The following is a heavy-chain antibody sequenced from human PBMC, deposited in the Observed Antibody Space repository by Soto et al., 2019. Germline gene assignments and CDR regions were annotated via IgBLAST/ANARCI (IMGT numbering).Heavy chain of an antibody. Sequence: TLSLTCAVSGGSISSGGYSWSWVRQPPGKGLEWIGNIHYNGNTKYNPSLKSRVTMPVDTSKNQFSLRLISVTAADTAIYFCAREGNLGRWLQPLDFWGQGTLVTVSS. J-gene: IGHJ4*02. V-gene: IGHV4-61*08. CDR1: GGSISSGGYS. CDR2: IHYNGNT. D-gene: IGHD5-12*01. CDR3: AREGNLGRWLQPLDF.